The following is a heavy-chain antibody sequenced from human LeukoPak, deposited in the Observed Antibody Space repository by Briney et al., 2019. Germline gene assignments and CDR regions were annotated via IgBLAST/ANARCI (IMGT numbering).Heavy chain of an antibody. CDR2: ISSSSSTI. Sequence: GGSLRLSCAASGFTFSSYSMNWVRQAPGKGLEWVSYISSSSSTIYYADSVKGRFTISRDNAKNSLYLQMNSLRAEDTAVYYCARAETRFGSWGWGQGTLVTVSS. V-gene: IGHV3-48*04. D-gene: IGHD3-10*01. CDR1: GFTFSSYS. CDR3: ARAETRFGSWG. J-gene: IGHJ4*02.